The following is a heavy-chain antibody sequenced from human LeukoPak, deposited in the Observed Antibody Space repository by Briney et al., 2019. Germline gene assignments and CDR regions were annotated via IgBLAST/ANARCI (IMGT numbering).Heavy chain of an antibody. Sequence: ASVQVSCEVSGDTLTTLSMHWVRQAPGKGLEWMGGFDPQDGETIYAQKFQGRVTMTEDTSADTAYMELSSLRSEDTAVYYCATRDDSRGCYAYWGQGTLVTVSS. D-gene: IGHD3-22*01. CDR3: ATRDDSRGCYAY. CDR1: GDTLTTLS. J-gene: IGHJ4*02. CDR2: FDPQDGET. V-gene: IGHV1-24*01.